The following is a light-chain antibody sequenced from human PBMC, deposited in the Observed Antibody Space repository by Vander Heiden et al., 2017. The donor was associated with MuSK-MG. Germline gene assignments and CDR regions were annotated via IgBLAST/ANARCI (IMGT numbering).Light chain of an antibody. CDR2: GNS. V-gene: IGLV1-40*01. Sequence: QSVLTQPPSVSGAPGQRIPISCTGSSSTIGAGYDVPWYQQLPGTAPKLLIYGNSNRPSWVPDRFSGSKSGTSAALAITGLQAEDEADYYCQSYDSSLSGVLFGGGTQLT. CDR3: QSYDSSLSGVL. CDR1: SSTIGAGYD. J-gene: IGLJ2*01.